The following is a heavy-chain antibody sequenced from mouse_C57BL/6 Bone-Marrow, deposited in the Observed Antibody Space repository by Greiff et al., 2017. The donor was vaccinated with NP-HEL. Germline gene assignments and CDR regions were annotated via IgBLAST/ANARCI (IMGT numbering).Heavy chain of an antibody. CDR3: ARDNDGYYPAWFAY. D-gene: IGHD2-3*01. Sequence: DVQLQESGPGLVKPSQSLSLTCSVTGYSITSGYYWNWIRQFPGNKLEWMGYISYDGSNNYNPSLKNRISITRDTSKNQFFLKLNSVTTEDTATYYCARDNDGYYPAWFAYWGQGTLVTVSA. CDR1: GYSITSGYY. V-gene: IGHV3-6*01. CDR2: ISYDGSN. J-gene: IGHJ3*01.